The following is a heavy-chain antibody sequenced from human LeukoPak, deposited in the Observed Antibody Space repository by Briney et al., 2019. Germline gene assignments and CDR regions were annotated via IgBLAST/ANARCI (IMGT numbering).Heavy chain of an antibody. CDR3: ARDYPGYYDDLGYFDY. J-gene: IGHJ4*02. CDR2: ISSSSSYI. Sequence: GGSLRLSCAASGFTFSSYSMNWVRQAPGKGLEWVSSISSSSSYIYYADSVKGRFTISRDNAKNSLYPQMNSLRAEDTAVYYCARDYPGYYDDLGYFDYWGQGTLVTVSS. CDR1: GFTFSSYS. V-gene: IGHV3-21*01. D-gene: IGHD3-22*01.